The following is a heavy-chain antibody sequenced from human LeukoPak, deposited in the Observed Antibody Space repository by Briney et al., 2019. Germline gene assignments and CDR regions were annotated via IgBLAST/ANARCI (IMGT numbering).Heavy chain of an antibody. V-gene: IGHV5-51*01. J-gene: IGHJ4*02. D-gene: IGHD4-17*01. CDR1: GDNFTSYW. CDR2: IYPGDSDT. Sequence: PGESLKISCKGSGDNFTSYWIGWVRQMPGKGLEWLGIIYPGDSDTRYSPSFQGQVTISADESISTAYLQWSSLKASDTAMYYCARGTTMTTFDYWGQGTLVTVSS. CDR3: ARGTTMTTFDY.